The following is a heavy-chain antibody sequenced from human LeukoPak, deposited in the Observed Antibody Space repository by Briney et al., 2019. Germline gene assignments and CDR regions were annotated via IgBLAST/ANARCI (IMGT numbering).Heavy chain of an antibody. D-gene: IGHD3-9*01. J-gene: IGHJ4*02. CDR1: GFTFDDYG. Sequence: GGSLRLSCAASGFTFDDYGMNWVRQAPGKGLEWVSGINWNGGSTGYADSVKGRFTISRDNAKNSLYLQMNSLRAEDTALYYCATASRILTGYQPFDYWGQGTLVTVSS. CDR3: ATASRILTGYQPFDY. CDR2: INWNGGST. V-gene: IGHV3-20*04.